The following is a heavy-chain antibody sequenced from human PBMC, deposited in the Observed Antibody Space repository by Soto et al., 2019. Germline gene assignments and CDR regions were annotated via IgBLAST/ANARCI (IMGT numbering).Heavy chain of an antibody. Sequence: GESMKISCKGSGYSFTSYWISWVRQMPGKGLEWMGRIVPSDSYTNYSPSFQGHVTISADKSISTAYLQWSSLKASDTAMYYCARQTYSPDAFDIWGQGTMVTVSS. CDR3: ARQTYSPDAFDI. CDR2: IVPSDSYT. V-gene: IGHV5-10-1*01. CDR1: GYSFTSYW. J-gene: IGHJ3*02. D-gene: IGHD1-26*01.